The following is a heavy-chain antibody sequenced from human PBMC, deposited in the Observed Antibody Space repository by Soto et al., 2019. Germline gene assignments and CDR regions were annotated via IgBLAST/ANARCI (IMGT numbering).Heavy chain of an antibody. V-gene: IGHV3-23*01. Sequence: WGSLRLSCAASGFTLSSDAMNWVRQALRKGLDWVLTHRGGSDTTYYADAVKGRFTISEDNSDNPLYQKKNSLRPEDTALYYCAKSSVFCCKTDRSPKYFDSRGPRTLVT. CDR3: AKSSVFCCKTDRSPKYFDS. CDR1: GFTLSSDA. D-gene: IGHD3-9*01. J-gene: IGHJ4*02. CDR2: HRGGSDTT.